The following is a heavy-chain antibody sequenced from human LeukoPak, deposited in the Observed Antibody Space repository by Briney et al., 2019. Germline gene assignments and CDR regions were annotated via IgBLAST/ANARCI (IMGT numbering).Heavy chain of an antibody. CDR1: GGSISSSNW. J-gene: IGHJ3*02. CDR3: PGDDGGLSRAFNI. D-gene: IGHD3-10*01. V-gene: IGHV4-4*02. Sequence: SETLSLTCAVSGGSISSSNWWSWVRQPPGKGLEWIGEISHSGNTNYNPSLKSRVTISVDKSKNQFSLKLSSVTAADTAIYYCPGDDGGLSRAFNIGGKGTMVTVSS. CDR2: ISHSGNT.